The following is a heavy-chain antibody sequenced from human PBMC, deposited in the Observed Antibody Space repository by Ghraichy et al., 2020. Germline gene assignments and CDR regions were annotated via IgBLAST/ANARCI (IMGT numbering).Heavy chain of an antibody. CDR3: VREYCRGGSCFFGTGGSHFDY. V-gene: IGHV3-74*01. CDR1: GFTFSRYW. Sequence: ETLSLTCAASGFTFSRYWMHWVRQAPGEGLVWVSRIISGGTNMIYADSVKGRFTISRDNAKNMLYLQMNSLRAEDTAVYYCVREYCRGGSCFFGTGGSHFDYWGQGTLVTVSS. D-gene: IGHD2-15*01. J-gene: IGHJ4*02. CDR2: IISGGTNM.